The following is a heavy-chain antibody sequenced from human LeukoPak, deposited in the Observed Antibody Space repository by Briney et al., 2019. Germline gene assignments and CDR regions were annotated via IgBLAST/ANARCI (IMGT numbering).Heavy chain of an antibody. Sequence: PGGSLRLSCAASGFTFSTSWMGWVRQTPGKGLEWEANIEQDGSGEIYVDSVKGRFTISRDNAKNSLYLQMNSLRAEDTSVYYCTRGGGDCWGQGTLVTVSS. CDR2: IEQDGSGE. V-gene: IGHV3-7*01. J-gene: IGHJ4*01. CDR3: TRGGGDC. D-gene: IGHD3-16*01. CDR1: GFTFSTSW.